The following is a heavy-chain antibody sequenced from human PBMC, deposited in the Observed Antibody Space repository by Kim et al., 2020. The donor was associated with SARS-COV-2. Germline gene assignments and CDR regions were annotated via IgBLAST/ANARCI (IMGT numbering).Heavy chain of an antibody. CDR2: IYTSGST. V-gene: IGHV4-61*02. CDR3: ARDKLQQQWLVGDV. J-gene: IGHJ6*02. Sequence: SETLSLTCTVSGGSISSGSYYWSWIRQPAGKGLEWIGRIYTSGSTNYNPSLKSRVTISVDTSKNQFSLKLSSVTAADTAVYYCARDKLQQQWLVGDVWGQGTTVTVSS. CDR1: GGSISSGSYY. D-gene: IGHD6-19*01.